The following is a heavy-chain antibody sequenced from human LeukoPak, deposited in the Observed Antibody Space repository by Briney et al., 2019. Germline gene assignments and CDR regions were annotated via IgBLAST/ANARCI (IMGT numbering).Heavy chain of an antibody. CDR1: GGSISSSTYY. D-gene: IGHD2-15*01. V-gene: IGHV4-39*01. Sequence: PSETLSLTCTVSGGSISSSTYYWGWIRQPPEKGLEWIGSINYSGSTYYSPSLRTRVNISVDTSKNQFSLKLNSVTAADTAVYYCASSGKYCSGGGCFPNYIDVWGKGTTVTVSS. CDR3: ASSGKYCSGGGCFPNYIDV. J-gene: IGHJ6*03. CDR2: INYSGST.